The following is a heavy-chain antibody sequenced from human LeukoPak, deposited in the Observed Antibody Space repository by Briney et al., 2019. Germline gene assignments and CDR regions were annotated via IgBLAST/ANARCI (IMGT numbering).Heavy chain of an antibody. CDR2: IWYDGSNK. CDR1: GFTFSSYG. CDR3: ARNSQSYAMDV. V-gene: IGHV3-33*01. Sequence: GGSLRLSCAASGFTFSSYGMPWVRQAPGKGLEWVAIIWYDGSNKYYADSVKGRFTISRDRSKNTLYLQMNSLRAEDTAVYYCARNSQSYAMDVWGQGTTVTVSS. D-gene: IGHD4-11*01. J-gene: IGHJ6*02.